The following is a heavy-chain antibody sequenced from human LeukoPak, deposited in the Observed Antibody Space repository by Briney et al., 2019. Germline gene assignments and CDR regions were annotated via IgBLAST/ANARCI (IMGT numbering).Heavy chain of an antibody. CDR3: AKTLWGLTLLSSDH. V-gene: IGHV3-30*02. CDR1: GFTFLSYG. J-gene: IGHJ4*02. CDR2: IRYDGSNK. Sequence: GGSLRLSCAASGFTFLSYGMHWVRQAPGKGLEWVAFIRYDGSNKYYADSVKGRFTISRDNSKNTLYLQMNSLRADDTAVYFCAKTLWGLTLLSSDHWGQGTLVTVPS. D-gene: IGHD3-16*01.